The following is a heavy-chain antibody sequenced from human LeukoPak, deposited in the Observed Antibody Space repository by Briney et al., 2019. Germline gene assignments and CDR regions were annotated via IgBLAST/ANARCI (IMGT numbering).Heavy chain of an antibody. CDR1: GGSISSSSYY. Sequence: SETLSLTCTVSGGSISSSSYYWGWIRQPPGKGLEWIGSIYYSGGTYYNPSLKSRVTISVDRSKNQFSLKLSSVTAADTAVYYCARLQTNVLRFLENWFDPWGQGTLVTVSS. D-gene: IGHD3-3*01. CDR3: ARLQTNVLRFLENWFDP. V-gene: IGHV4-39*07. J-gene: IGHJ5*02. CDR2: IYYSGGT.